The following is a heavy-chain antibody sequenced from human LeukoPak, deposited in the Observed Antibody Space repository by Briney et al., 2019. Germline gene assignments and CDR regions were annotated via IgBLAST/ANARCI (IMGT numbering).Heavy chain of an antibody. CDR2: IYHSGST. D-gene: IGHD5-12*01. J-gene: IGHJ3*02. Sequence: PSQTLSLTCAVSGGSISSGGYSWSWIRQPPGKGLEWIGYIYHSGSTYYNPSLKSRVTISVDRSKNQFSLKLSSVTAADTAVYYCARRSGYARRGDAFDIWGRGTMVTVSS. CDR3: ARRSGYARRGDAFDI. CDR1: GGSISSGGYS. V-gene: IGHV4-30-2*01.